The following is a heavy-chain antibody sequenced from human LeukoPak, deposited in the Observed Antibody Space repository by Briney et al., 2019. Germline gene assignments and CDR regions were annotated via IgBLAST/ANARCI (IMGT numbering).Heavy chain of an antibody. J-gene: IGHJ4*02. CDR2: IIPILAIA. V-gene: IGHV1-69*04. D-gene: IGHD3-22*01. CDR1: GGTFSSYA. CDR3: ARGTYYYDSSGYPGFDY. Sequence: SVKVSCKASGGTFSSYAISWVRQAPGQGLEWMGRIIPILAIANYAQKFQGRVTITADKSTSTAYMELSSLRSEDTAVYYCARGTYYYDSSGYPGFDYWGQGTLVTVSS.